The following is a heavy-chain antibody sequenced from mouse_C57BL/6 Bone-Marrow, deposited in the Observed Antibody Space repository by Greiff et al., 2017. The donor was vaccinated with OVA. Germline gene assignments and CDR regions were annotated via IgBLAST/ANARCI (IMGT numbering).Heavy chain of an antibody. Sequence: QVQLKKSGAELARPGASVKLSCKASGYTFTSYGISWVKQRTGQGLEWIGEIYPRSGNTYYNEKFKGKATLTADKSSSTAYMELRSLTSEDSAVYFCASGRSRGDYWGQGTTLTVSS. CDR2: IYPRSGNT. V-gene: IGHV1-81*01. D-gene: IGHD1-1*01. CDR3: ASGRSRGDY. J-gene: IGHJ2*01. CDR1: GYTFTSYG.